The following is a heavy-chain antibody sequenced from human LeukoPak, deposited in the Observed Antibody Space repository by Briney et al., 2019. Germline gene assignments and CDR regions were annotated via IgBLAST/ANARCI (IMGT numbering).Heavy chain of an antibody. CDR2: IDEGGSEK. CDR1: GFTFTNFW. J-gene: IGHJ4*02. D-gene: IGHD1-26*01. CDR3: ARAGDVGVVDY. Sequence: GGSLRLSCAASGFTFTNFWMSWVRQAPGKGLEWVANIDEGGSEKYHVDSVKGRFTISRDNAKNPLYLQMNSLRGDDTAVYYCARAGDVGVVDYWGQGTLVTVSS. V-gene: IGHV3-7*01.